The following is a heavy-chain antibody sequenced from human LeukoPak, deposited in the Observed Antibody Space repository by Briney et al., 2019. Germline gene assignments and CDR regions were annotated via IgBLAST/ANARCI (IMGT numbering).Heavy chain of an antibody. D-gene: IGHD3-3*01. CDR2: IYTSGST. V-gene: IGHV4-4*07. Sequence: SETLSLTCTVSGGSISSYYWSWIRQPAGKGLEWIGRIYTSGSTNYNPSLKSRVTMSVDTSKNQFSLKLSSVTAADTAVYYCARTTLLDSDYYDFWSGYYNGVWFDPWGQGTLVTVSS. J-gene: IGHJ5*02. CDR3: ARTTLLDSDYYDFWSGYYNGVWFDP. CDR1: GGSISSYY.